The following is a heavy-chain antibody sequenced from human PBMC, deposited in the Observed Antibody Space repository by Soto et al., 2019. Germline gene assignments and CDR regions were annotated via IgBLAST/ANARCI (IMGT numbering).Heavy chain of an antibody. CDR2: INHSGST. V-gene: IGHV4-34*01. Sequence: SDTLXLTWAVYGGSFSGYCWSWIRQPPGKGLEWIGEINHSGSTTYTPSFKSRVTVLGDRSKNQFSLKLSSVTAADTAVYYCARIMHSDSSGWYQDNWFDPWGQGTLVTVSS. J-gene: IGHJ5*02. D-gene: IGHD6-19*01. CDR3: ARIMHSDSSGWYQDNWFDP. CDR1: GGSFSGYC.